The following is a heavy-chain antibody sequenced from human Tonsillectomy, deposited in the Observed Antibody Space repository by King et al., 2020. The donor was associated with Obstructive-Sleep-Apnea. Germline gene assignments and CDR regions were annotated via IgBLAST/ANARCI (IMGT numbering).Heavy chain of an antibody. D-gene: IGHD4-17*01. CDR3: AREGTTVTGFSFDL. J-gene: IGHJ2*01. CDR1: GGSISSGGYY. Sequence: QLQESGPGLVKPSQTLSLTCTVSGGSISSGGYYWSWIRQHPGKGLEWIGYIYYSWSTYYNPSLKSRVTISVDTSKNQFSLKLRSVTAADTAVYYCAREGTTVTGFSFDLWGRGTLVTVSS. V-gene: IGHV4-31*03. CDR2: IYYSWST.